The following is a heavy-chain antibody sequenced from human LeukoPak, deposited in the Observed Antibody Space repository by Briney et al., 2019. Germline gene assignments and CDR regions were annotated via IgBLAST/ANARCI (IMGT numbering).Heavy chain of an antibody. V-gene: IGHV1-69*04. CDR3: AIGLGGSPRNSNWFDP. CDR2: IIPIFGIA. CDR1: GGTFSSYA. Sequence: GASVKVSCKASGGTFSSYAISWVRQAPGQGLEWMGRIIPIFGIANYAQKFQGRVTITADKSTSTAYMELSSLRSEDTAVYYCAIGLGGSPRNSNWFDPWGKGTLVTVSS. D-gene: IGHD2-15*01. J-gene: IGHJ5*02.